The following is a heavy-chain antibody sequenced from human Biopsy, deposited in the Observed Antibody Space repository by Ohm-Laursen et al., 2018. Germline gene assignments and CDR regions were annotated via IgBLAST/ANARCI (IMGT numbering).Heavy chain of an antibody. CDR3: ATKLTGYFHH. V-gene: IGHV1-18*01. D-gene: IGHD3-9*01. Sequence: GASVKVSCKASGYTFSMYAIIWVRQAPGQGLEWMGWSSAYNGKTNYAQKFQGRLTMTTDTSTSTATMELRSLRSDDTAVYYCATKLTGYFHHWGQGTLVIVSS. J-gene: IGHJ1*01. CDR1: GYTFSMYA. CDR2: SSAYNGKT.